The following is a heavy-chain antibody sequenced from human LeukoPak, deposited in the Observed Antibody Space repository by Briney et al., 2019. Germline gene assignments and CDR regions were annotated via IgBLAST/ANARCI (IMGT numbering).Heavy chain of an antibody. V-gene: IGHV4-34*01. Sequence: GSLRLSCVASGFTFSSYWMTWIRQSPGKGLEWIGEINHSGSTNYNPSLKSRVTISVDTSKNQFSLKLSSVTAADTAVYYCARVSYCGGDCYPFWGQGTLVTVSS. CDR3: ARVSYCGGDCYPF. J-gene: IGHJ4*02. CDR1: GFTFSSYW. CDR2: INHSGST. D-gene: IGHD2-21*02.